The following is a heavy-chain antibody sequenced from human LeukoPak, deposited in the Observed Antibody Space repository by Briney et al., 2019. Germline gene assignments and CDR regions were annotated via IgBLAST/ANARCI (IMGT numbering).Heavy chain of an antibody. CDR3: ARLGDCSSTSCYYVNYYYYYGMDV. V-gene: IGHV5-51*01. CDR1: GYSFTSYW. CDR2: IYPGDSDT. D-gene: IGHD2-2*01. J-gene: IGHJ6*02. Sequence: KCGESLKISCKGSGYSFTSYWIGWVRQMPGKGLEWMGIIYPGDSDTRYSTSFQGQVTISADKSISTAYLQWSSLMASDTAMYYCARLGDCSSTSCYYVNYYYYYGMDVWGQGTTVTVSS.